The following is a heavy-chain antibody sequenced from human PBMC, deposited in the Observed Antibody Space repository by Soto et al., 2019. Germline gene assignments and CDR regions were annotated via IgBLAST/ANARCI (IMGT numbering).Heavy chain of an antibody. CDR2: IKQDGSEK. Sequence: EVQLVESGGGLVQPGGSLRLSCAASGFTFSSYWMSWVRQAPGKGLEWVANIKQDGSEKYYVDSVKGRFTISRDNAKNSLYLQMNSLRAEDTAVYYCARAYSNIMITFGEFGDYWGQGTLVTVSS. J-gene: IGHJ4*02. CDR3: ARAYSNIMITFGEFGDY. V-gene: IGHV3-7*01. CDR1: GFTFSSYW. D-gene: IGHD3-16*01.